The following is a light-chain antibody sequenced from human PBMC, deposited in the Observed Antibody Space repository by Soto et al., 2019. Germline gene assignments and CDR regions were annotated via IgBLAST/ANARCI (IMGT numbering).Light chain of an antibody. CDR3: GSYTSSSTLV. CDR2: EVS. Sequence: QSALTQPASVSGSPGQSITISCTGTSSDVGGYNYVSWYQQHPGKAPKLMIYEVSNRPSGVSHRFSGSKSANTAALTIAGRRAGDDADYYCGSYTSSSTLVFGGGTKLTVL. J-gene: IGLJ3*02. CDR1: SSDVGGYNY. V-gene: IGLV2-14*01.